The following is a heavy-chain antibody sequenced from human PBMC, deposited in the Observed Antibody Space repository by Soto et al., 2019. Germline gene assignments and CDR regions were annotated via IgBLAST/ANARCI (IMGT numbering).Heavy chain of an antibody. CDR2: INAYNGNT. CDR1: GYTFTSYG. V-gene: IGHV1-8*02. D-gene: IGHD1-20*01. CDR3: ARFPITGTTHDAFDI. Sequence: ASVKVSCKASGYTFTSYGISWVRQAPGQGLEWMGWINAYNGNTSYAQKFQGRVTMTRNTSISTAYMELSSLRSEDTAVYYCARFPITGTTHDAFDIWGQGTMVTVSS. J-gene: IGHJ3*02.